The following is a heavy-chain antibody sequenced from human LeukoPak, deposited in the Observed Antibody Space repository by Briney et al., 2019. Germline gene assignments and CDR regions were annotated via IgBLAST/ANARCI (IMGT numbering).Heavy chain of an antibody. Sequence: SETLSLTCTVSGGSISSYYWSWIRQPPGKGLEWIGYIYYSGSTNYNPSLKSRVTISVDTSKNQFSLKLSSVTAADTAVYYCARAVKTYYYDSSGYPDQHYYSDYWGQGTLVTVSS. D-gene: IGHD3-22*01. J-gene: IGHJ4*02. V-gene: IGHV4-59*01. CDR2: IYYSGST. CDR1: GGSISSYY. CDR3: ARAVKTYYYDSSGYPDQHYYSDY.